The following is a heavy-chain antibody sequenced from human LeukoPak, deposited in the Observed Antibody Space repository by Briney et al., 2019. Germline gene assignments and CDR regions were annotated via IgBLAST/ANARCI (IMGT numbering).Heavy chain of an antibody. D-gene: IGHD2-15*01. Sequence: ASVKVSCKASGYTFTSYAMHWVRQAPGQRLEWMGWINAGNGNTKYSQKFQGRVTITRDTSASTAYMELSSLRSEDTAVYYCATVSVGGYYFDYWCQGTLVTVSS. V-gene: IGHV1-3*01. J-gene: IGHJ4*02. CDR3: ATVSVGGYYFDY. CDR2: INAGNGNT. CDR1: GYTFTSYA.